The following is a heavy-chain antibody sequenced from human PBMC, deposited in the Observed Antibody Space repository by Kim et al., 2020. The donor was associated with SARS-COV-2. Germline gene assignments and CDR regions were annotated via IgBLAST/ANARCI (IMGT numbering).Heavy chain of an antibody. D-gene: IGHD3-10*01. CDR3: AHYGSGEASFFDY. CDR1: GGSISSGGYY. Sequence: SETLSLTCTVSGGSISSGGYYWSWIRQHPGKGLEWIGYIYYSGSTYYNPSLKSRVTISVDTSKNQFSLKLSSVTAADTAVYYCAHYGSGEASFFDYWGQGTLVTVSS. V-gene: IGHV4-31*03. J-gene: IGHJ4*02. CDR2: IYYSGST.